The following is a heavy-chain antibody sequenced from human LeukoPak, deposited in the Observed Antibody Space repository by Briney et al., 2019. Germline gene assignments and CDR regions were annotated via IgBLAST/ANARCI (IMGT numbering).Heavy chain of an antibody. CDR2: VYNSGNT. V-gene: IGHV4-59*08. D-gene: IGHD1-26*01. CDR1: GASISTYY. J-gene: IGHJ3*01. Sequence: SETLSLTCTVSGASISTYYWSWVRQPPGKGLGWIGYVYNSGNTYYNPSLNSRASISEDTSNNQLSLKVNSVTAADTAVYYCARHPGVGANDTFDLWGQGTMVTISS. CDR3: ARHPGVGANDTFDL.